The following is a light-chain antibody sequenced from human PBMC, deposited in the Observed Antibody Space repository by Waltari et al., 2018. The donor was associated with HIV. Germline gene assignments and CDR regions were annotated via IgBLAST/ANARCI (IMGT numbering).Light chain of an antibody. CDR1: VSNLVINY. J-gene: IGLJ2*01. CDR3: AAWDDSLRGVA. V-gene: IGLV1-44*01. CDR2: KLN. Sequence: QSVLTQSPSASGTPGQSVTISCSGSVSNLVINYVTWYQHLPCTAPSLPIDKLNKRPSGVPDRISGSRAATSASLVIGALQSEDEADYYCAAWDDSLRGVAFGGGTKLTVL.